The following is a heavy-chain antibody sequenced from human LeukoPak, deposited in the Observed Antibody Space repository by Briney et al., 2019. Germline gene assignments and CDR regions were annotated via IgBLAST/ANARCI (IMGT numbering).Heavy chain of an antibody. V-gene: IGHV4-59*01. CDR3: TRDAEISGYTWYNWFDP. Sequence: SETLSLTCTVSGGSISSYYWSWIRQPPGKGLEWLGYIYYTGATKYNPSLESRVTISVDTSKSQFSLQLSSVTAADTAVYYCTRDAEISGYTWYNWFDPWGQGILVTVSS. CDR2: IYYTGAT. CDR1: GGSISSYY. J-gene: IGHJ5*02. D-gene: IGHD3-22*01.